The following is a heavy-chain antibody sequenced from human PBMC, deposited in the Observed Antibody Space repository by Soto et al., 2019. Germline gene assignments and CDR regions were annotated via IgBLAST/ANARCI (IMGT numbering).Heavy chain of an antibody. D-gene: IGHD1-20*01. Sequence: GASVKVSCKASGYTFTSYGISWVRQAPGQGLEWMGWISAYNGNTNYAQKLQGRVTMTTDTSTSTAYMELRSLRSDDTAVYYCAREGITGMTYNYYYGMDVWGQGTTVTVSS. CDR1: GYTFTSYG. CDR3: AREGITGMTYNYYYGMDV. V-gene: IGHV1-18*01. J-gene: IGHJ6*02. CDR2: ISAYNGNT.